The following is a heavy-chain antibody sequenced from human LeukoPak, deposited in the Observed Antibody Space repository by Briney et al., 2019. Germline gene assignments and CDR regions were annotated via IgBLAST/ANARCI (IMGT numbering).Heavy chain of an antibody. Sequence: ASVKVSCKASGYTFTNNYIHWVRQAPGQGLEWMGVMNPTGGSTSHASKFQARLTMTRDVSTSTAYMELRSLRSEDTAVYFCANSSTTLNVFGPWGQGTLVTVSS. J-gene: IGHJ5*02. CDR2: MNPTGGST. CDR1: GYTFTNNY. CDR3: ANSSTTLNVFGP. D-gene: IGHD2-2*01. V-gene: IGHV1-46*01.